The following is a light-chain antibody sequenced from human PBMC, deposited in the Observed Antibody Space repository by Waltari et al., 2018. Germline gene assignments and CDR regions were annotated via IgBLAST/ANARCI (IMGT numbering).Light chain of an antibody. CDR3: QQRSNWPIT. J-gene: IGKJ5*01. CDR1: QSVNTY. CDR2: DTS. V-gene: IGKV3-11*01. Sequence: EIVLIQSPATLSLSPGERATLSCRASQSVNTYLAWYQQKPGQAPRLLIYDTSNRATGIPARFSGSGSATDFTLTISSLEPEDFAVYYCQQRSNWPITFGQGTRLEIK.